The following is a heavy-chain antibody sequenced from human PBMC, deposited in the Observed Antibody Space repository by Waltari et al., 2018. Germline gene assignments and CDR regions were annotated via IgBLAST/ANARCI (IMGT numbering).Heavy chain of an antibody. CDR3: ARWRDSSGNFDY. J-gene: IGHJ4*02. Sequence: QVQLQESGPGLVKPSETLSLTCTVSGGSISSYLWSWIRQPPGKGLEWIGYIYYSGSTNYNPSLKSRVTISVDTSKNQFSLKLSSVTAADTAVYYCARWRDSSGNFDYWGQGTLVTVSS. V-gene: IGHV4-59*01. D-gene: IGHD3-22*01. CDR2: IYYSGST. CDR1: GGSISSYL.